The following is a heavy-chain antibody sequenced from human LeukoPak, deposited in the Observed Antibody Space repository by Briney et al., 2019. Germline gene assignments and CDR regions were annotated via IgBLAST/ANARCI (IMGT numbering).Heavy chain of an antibody. CDR3: ARSPYTSGSLFYLDF. CDR2: INPGGGGT. Sequence: ASVKVSCKASGYTFTSYDINWVRQAPGQGLEWMGIINPGGGGTTYAQKFQGRVTLTRDTSASTVFMELTSLRSEDTALYYCARSPYTSGSLFYLDFWGQGTLVTVSS. J-gene: IGHJ4*02. D-gene: IGHD3-10*01. V-gene: IGHV1-46*01. CDR1: GYTFTSYD.